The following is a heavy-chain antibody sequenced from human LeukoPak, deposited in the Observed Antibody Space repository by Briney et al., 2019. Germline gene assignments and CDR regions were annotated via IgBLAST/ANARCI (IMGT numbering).Heavy chain of an antibody. V-gene: IGHV3-48*03. J-gene: IGHJ4*02. CDR1: GFTFSSYE. Sequence: GGSLRLSCAASGFTFSSYEMNWVRQAPGKGLEWVSYISSSGNTIYYADSVKGRFTISRDNAKNSLYLQMNSLRAEDTAVYYCARTDTAKFDYWGQGTLVTVSS. D-gene: IGHD5-18*01. CDR3: ARTDTAKFDY. CDR2: ISSSGNTI.